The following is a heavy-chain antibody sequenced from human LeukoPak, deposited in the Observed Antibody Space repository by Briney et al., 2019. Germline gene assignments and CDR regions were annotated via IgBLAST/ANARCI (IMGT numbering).Heavy chain of an antibody. CDR1: GYTFTSYD. D-gene: IGHD3-10*01. J-gene: IGHJ6*03. V-gene: IGHV1-8*03. Sequence: ASVKVSCKASGYTFTSYDINWVRQATGQGLEWMGWMNPNSSNTGYAQKFQGRVTITRNTSISTAYMELSSLRSEDTAVYYCASSYGSGRPYYMDVWGKGTTVTVSS. CDR3: ASSYGSGRPYYMDV. CDR2: MNPNSSNT.